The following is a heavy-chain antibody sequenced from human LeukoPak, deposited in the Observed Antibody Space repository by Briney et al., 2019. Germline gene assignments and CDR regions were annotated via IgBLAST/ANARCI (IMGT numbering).Heavy chain of an antibody. D-gene: IGHD2-15*01. V-gene: IGHV4-59*02. J-gene: IGHJ3*02. CDR2: IYYSGGT. CDR3: ARDPGGYCSGGSCYPDAFDI. Sequence: PSVTLSLTCTVSGGSVSSYYWSWIRQPPGKGLEWIGYIYYSGGTNYNPSLKSRVTISVDTSKNQFSLKLSSVTAADTAVYYCARDPGGYCSGGSCYPDAFDIWGQGTMVTVSS. CDR1: GGSVSSYY.